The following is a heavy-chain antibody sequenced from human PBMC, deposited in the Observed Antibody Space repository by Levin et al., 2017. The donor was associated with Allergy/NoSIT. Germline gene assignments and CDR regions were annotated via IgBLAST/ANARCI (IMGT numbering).Heavy chain of an antibody. CDR3: VKDRGRVSARLGYYGMDV. J-gene: IGHJ6*02. Sequence: GESLKISCAGSGFAFSSNGMHWVRQAPGKGLEWVAVISYDGSNKYYVDSVKGRFTISRDNSKNTLYLQMNSLRAEDTAVYYCVKDRGRVSARLGYYGMDVWGQGTTVTVSS. CDR2: ISYDGSNK. D-gene: IGHD2-21*02. V-gene: IGHV3-30*18. CDR1: GFAFSSNG.